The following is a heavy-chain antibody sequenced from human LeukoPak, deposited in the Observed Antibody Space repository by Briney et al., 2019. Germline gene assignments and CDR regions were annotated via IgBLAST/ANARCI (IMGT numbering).Heavy chain of an antibody. D-gene: IGHD3-16*01. Sequence: PGGSLRLSCAASGFTFSNAWMTWVRQAPGKGLEWVANIKQDGSEKYYVDSVKGRFTISRDNAKNSLYLQMNSLRAEDTAVYYCVSGLYYFDYWGQGTLVTVSS. CDR3: VSGLYYFDY. CDR1: GFTFSNAW. CDR2: IKQDGSEK. V-gene: IGHV3-7*01. J-gene: IGHJ4*02.